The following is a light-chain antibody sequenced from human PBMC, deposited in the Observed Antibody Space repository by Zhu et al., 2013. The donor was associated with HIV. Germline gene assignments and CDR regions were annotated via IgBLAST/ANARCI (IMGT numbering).Light chain of an antibody. CDR3: QSYDSSLNAYV. J-gene: IGLJ1*01. V-gene: IGLV1-40*01. Sequence: QSVLTQPPSVSGAPGQRVTISCTGTSSNIGAGFEVHWYQQVPGAAPKLLIYDNNSRPSGVPDRFSGSKSGTSASVAIIGLQAEDEAEYYCQSYDSSLNAYVFGTGXKVTV. CDR2: DNN. CDR1: SSNIGAGFE.